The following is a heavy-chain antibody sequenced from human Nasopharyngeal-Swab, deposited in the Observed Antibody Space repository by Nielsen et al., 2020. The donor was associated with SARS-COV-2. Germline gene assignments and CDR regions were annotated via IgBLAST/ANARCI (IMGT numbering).Heavy chain of an antibody. D-gene: IGHD3-10*01. CDR2: IYYSGST. Sequence: SETLSLTCTVSGGSISSGGYYWSWIRQHPGKGLEWIGYIYYSGSTYYNPSLQSRVTISVDTSKNQFSLKLSSVTAADTAVYYCARANGVRGVIVDYYYYMDVWGKGTTVTVSS. CDR1: GGSISSGGYY. V-gene: IGHV4-31*03. CDR3: ARANGVRGVIVDYYYYMDV. J-gene: IGHJ6*03.